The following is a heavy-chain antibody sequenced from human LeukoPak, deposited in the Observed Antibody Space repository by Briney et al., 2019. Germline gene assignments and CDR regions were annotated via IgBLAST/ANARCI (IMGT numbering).Heavy chain of an antibody. CDR3: AGGALGYCSGGSCYYGYFQH. CDR2: IYYSGST. V-gene: IGHV4-59*01. D-gene: IGHD2-15*01. Sequence: SETLSLTCTVSGGSISSYYWSWIRQPPGKGLEWIGYIYYSGSTNYNPSLKSRVTISVDTSKNQFSLKLSSVTAADTAVYYCAGGALGYCSGGSCYYGYFQHWGQGTLVTVSS. CDR1: GGSISSYY. J-gene: IGHJ1*01.